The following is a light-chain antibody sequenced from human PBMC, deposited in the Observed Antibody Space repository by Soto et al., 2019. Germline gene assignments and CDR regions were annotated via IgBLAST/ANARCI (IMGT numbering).Light chain of an antibody. V-gene: IGKV1-9*01. CDR3: QQLDNYPIT. CDR1: QGINSY. J-gene: IGKJ5*01. Sequence: EIHLTQSPSFLSASVGDRVTITCRASQGINSYLAWYQQKPGKAPKLVIYAASTLPSGVPTRFSVRGSGTEFTLTISSLQPEDFATYHCQQLDNYPITFGQGTRLEIK. CDR2: AAS.